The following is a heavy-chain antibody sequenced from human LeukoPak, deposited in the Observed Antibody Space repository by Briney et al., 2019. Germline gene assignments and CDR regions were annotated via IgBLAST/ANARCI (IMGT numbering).Heavy chain of an antibody. Sequence: PGGSLRLSCAASGFTFSSYAMSWVRQAPGKGLEWVSAISGSGGSTYYADSVKGRFTISRGNSKNTLYLQMNSLRAEDTAVYYCATYSSSWYCFDYWGQGTLVTASS. V-gene: IGHV3-23*01. CDR2: ISGSGGST. D-gene: IGHD6-13*01. J-gene: IGHJ4*02. CDR1: GFTFSSYA. CDR3: ATYSSSWYCFDY.